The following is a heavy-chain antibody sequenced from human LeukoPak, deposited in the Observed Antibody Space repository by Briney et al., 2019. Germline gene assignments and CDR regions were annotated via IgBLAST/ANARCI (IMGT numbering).Heavy chain of an antibody. CDR3: ARSAVDY. J-gene: IGHJ4*02. Sequence: TGGSLRLSCAASGFTFSSYSMNWVRQAPGKGLEWVSSISSSSSYIHYADSVKGRFTISRDNAKNSLYLQTNSLRAEDTAVYYCARSAVDYWGQGTLVTVSS. CDR1: GFTFSSYS. D-gene: IGHD6-19*01. CDR2: ISSSSSYI. V-gene: IGHV3-21*01.